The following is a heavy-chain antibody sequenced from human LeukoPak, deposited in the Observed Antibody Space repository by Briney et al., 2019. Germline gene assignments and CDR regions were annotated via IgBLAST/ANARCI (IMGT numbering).Heavy chain of an antibody. CDR2: ISGSGGST. J-gene: IGHJ6*04. Sequence: PGGSLRLSCAASGFTFSSYAMSWVRQAPGKGREWGSAISGSGGSTYYADSVKGRFNISRDNSKNTLYLQMNSLRDWDMVLYDCAKSSCGWVQDVWGKGTTVTVSS. CDR1: GFTFSSYA. CDR3: AKSSCGWVQDV. D-gene: IGHD6-19*01. V-gene: IGHV3-23*01.